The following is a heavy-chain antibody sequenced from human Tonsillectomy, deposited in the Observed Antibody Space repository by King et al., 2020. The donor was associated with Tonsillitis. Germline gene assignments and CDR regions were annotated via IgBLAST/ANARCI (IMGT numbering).Heavy chain of an antibody. CDR3: ARDEGSSSSPYAYYYYGMDV. D-gene: IGHD6-6*01. V-gene: IGHV3-21*01. J-gene: IGHJ6*02. Sequence: VQLVESGGGLVKPGGSLRVSCAASGFTFSSYSMNWVRQAPGKGLEWVSCISSSSSYIYYADSVKGRFTISRDNAKNSLYLQMNSLRAEDTAVYYCARDEGSSSSPYAYYYYGMDVWGQGTTVTVSS. CDR2: ISSSSSYI. CDR1: GFTFSSYS.